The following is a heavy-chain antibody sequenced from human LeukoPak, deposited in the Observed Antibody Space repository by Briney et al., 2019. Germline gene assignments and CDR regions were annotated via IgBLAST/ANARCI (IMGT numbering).Heavy chain of an antibody. V-gene: IGHV1-2*06. D-gene: IGHD2-2*01. CDR2: IDPNSGGT. J-gene: IGHJ4*02. Sequence: ASVKVSCKTSGYTFTGYYIHWARQAPGQGLEWLGRIDPNSGGTSYAHNFQGRVTMTRDTSISTAYMDLSSLTSDDTAVYYCARDSRVSGDYWGQGTLVTVSS. CDR3: ARDSRVSGDY. CDR1: GYTFTGYY.